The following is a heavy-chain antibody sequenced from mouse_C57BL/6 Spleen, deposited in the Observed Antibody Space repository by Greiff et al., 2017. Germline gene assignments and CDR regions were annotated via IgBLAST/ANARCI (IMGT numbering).Heavy chain of an antibody. Sequence: VKLVESGPGLVQPSQSLSITCTVSGFSFTSYGVHWVRQSPGKGLEWLGVLWSGGSTDYNAAFLSRLSISKDNSKSQVFFKMNSLQAEDTAIYYCASGDYFDYWGQGTTLTVSS. CDR2: LWSGGST. CDR3: ASGDYFDY. J-gene: IGHJ2*01. V-gene: IGHV2-2*01. CDR1: GFSFTSYG.